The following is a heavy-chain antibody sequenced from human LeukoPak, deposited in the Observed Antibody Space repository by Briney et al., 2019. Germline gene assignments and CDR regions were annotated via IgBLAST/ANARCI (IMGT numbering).Heavy chain of an antibody. Sequence: GGSLRLSCAASGFTVSSNYMSWVRQAPGKGLEWVSVIYSGGSTYYADSVKGRFTISRDNAKNSLYLQMNSLRAEDTAVYYCARGYHYYDSSGYADLDYWGQGTLVTVSS. V-gene: IGHV3-53*01. CDR3: ARGYHYYDSSGYADLDY. CDR2: IYSGGST. J-gene: IGHJ4*02. CDR1: GFTVSSNY. D-gene: IGHD3-22*01.